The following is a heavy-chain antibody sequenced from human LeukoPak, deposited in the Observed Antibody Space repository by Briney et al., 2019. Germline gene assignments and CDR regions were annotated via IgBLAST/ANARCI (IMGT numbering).Heavy chain of an antibody. J-gene: IGHJ4*02. CDR3: ARYCSSTSCLPFDY. V-gene: IGHV1-8*01. CDR1: GYTFTSYD. D-gene: IGHD2-2*01. CDR2: MNPNNGNT. Sequence: ASVKVSCKASGYTFTSYDINWVRQATGQGLEWMAWMNPNNGNTGNAQKFQGRVTMTRITSISTAYMELSGLRSEDTAVYYCARYCSSTSCLPFDYWGQGTLVTVSS.